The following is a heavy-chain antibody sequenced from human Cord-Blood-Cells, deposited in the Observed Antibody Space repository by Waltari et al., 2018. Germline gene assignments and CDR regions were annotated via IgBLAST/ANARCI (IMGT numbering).Heavy chain of an antibody. Sequence: QVQPVQSGAEVKKPGASVKVSCKASGYTFTSYDINWVRQATGQGLEGQGGSSTNSGNTGYAQKFQGRVTMTRNTSISTAYMELSSLRSEDTAVYYCATYYLFDYWGQGTLVTVSS. V-gene: IGHV1-8*01. CDR1: GYTFTSYD. CDR3: ATYYLFDY. D-gene: IGHD1-26*01. J-gene: IGHJ4*02. CDR2: SSTNSGNT.